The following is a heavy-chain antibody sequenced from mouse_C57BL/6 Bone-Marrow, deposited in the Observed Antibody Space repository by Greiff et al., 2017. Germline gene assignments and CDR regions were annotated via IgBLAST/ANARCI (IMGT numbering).Heavy chain of an antibody. CDR3: ARYGSSDYYAMDY. Sequence: QVQLKESGAELVRPGTSVKMSCKASGYTFTNYWIGWAKQRPGHGLEWIGDIYPGGGYTNYNEKFKGKATLTADKSSSTAYMQFSSLTSEDSAIYYCARYGSSDYYAMDYWGQGTSVTVSA. CDR2: IYPGGGYT. D-gene: IGHD1-1*01. J-gene: IGHJ4*01. V-gene: IGHV1-63*01. CDR1: GYTFTNYW.